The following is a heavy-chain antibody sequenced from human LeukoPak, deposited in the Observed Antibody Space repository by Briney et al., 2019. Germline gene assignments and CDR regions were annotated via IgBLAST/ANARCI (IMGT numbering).Heavy chain of an antibody. CDR3: ATGRDFDL. V-gene: IGHV3-15*01. Sequence: GGSLRLSCAASGFTFSNAWTNWVRQAPGKGQEWVGRIKSKPDGETTDYAAPAKGRFTISRDDSKNMVYVQMNSLKTEDTAVYYCATGRDFDLWGRGTLVTVSS. CDR2: IKSKPDGETT. CDR1: GFTFSNAW. J-gene: IGHJ2*01.